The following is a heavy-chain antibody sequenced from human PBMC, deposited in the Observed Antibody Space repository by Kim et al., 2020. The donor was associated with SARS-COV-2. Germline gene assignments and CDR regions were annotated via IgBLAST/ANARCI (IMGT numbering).Heavy chain of an antibody. Sequence: SETLSLTCTVSGGSISSYYWSWIRQPPGKGLEWIGYIYYSGSTNYNPSLKSRVTISVDTSKNQFSLKLSSVTAADTAVYYCARLSIDYPYGMDVWGQGTTVTVSS. CDR3: ARLSIDYPYGMDV. CDR2: IYYSGST. CDR1: GGSISSYY. V-gene: IGHV4-59*08. J-gene: IGHJ6*02.